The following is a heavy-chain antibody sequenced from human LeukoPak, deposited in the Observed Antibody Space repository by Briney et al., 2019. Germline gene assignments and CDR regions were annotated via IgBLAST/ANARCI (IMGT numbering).Heavy chain of an antibody. CDR1: GFTFSSYW. CDR2: IKSDGTEE. Sequence: GGSLRLSCTASGFTFSSYWMNWVRQVPGKELEWVAIIKSDGTEEHYLDSVKGRFTISRDNANNLLFLQMNDLRAEDAAVYYCAGGGGYLIDYWGQGTLVTVSS. CDR3: AGGGGYLIDY. J-gene: IGHJ4*02. D-gene: IGHD3-22*01. V-gene: IGHV3-7*01.